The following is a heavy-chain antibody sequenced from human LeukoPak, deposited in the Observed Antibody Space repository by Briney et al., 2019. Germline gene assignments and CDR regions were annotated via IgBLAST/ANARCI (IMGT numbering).Heavy chain of an antibody. V-gene: IGHV3-33*08. CDR2: IWYDGSNK. CDR3: AWDRVTYRGGRGSS. D-gene: IGHD1-26*01. J-gene: IGHJ5*02. Sequence: GGSVSLSRGASGFPFSSCCVEGARQAPGKGLEWVAVIWYDGSNKYYADSVKGRFTISRDNSKNTLYLQMNSLRAEDTAVYYIAWDRVTYRGGRGSSSGPGTLVTVSS. CDR1: GFPFSSCC.